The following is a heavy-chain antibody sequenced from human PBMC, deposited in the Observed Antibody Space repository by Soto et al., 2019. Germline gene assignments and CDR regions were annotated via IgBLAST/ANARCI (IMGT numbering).Heavy chain of an antibody. CDR3: AGDRSGKSGGRGRPLCY. J-gene: IGHJ4*01. D-gene: IGHD2-15*01. CDR1: GGSVSGGTYY. Sequence: SETLSLTCSVSGGSVSGGTYYWSWIRHRPGKGLEWIGNIQYSGTTSYNPSLKSRLTISIDTSKNQFSLNLSSVTAADTAFYFFAGDRSGKSGGRGRPLCYRGQGTLVTVSP. V-gene: IGHV4-31*03. CDR2: IQYSGTT.